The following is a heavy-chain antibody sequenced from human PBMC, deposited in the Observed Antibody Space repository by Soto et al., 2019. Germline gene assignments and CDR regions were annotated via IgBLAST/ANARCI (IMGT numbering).Heavy chain of an antibody. V-gene: IGHV4-39*01. J-gene: IGHJ6*02. CDR3: ASQNIVVVPAWGLDGYYYGMDV. CDR1: GGSISSSSYY. D-gene: IGHD2-2*01. CDR2: IYYSGST. Sequence: ASETLSLTCTVSGGSISSSSYYWGWIRQPPGKGLEWIGSIYYSGSTYYNPSLKSRVTISVDTSKNQFSLKLSSVTAADTAVCYCASQNIVVVPAWGLDGYYYGMDVWGQGTTVTAP.